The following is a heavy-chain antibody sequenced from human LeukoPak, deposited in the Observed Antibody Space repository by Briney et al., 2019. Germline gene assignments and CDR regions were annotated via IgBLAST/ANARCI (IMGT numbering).Heavy chain of an antibody. D-gene: IGHD6-13*01. CDR1: GGSISSYY. CDR3: ARGLTTLAAAIDAFDI. CDR2: IYTSGST. J-gene: IGHJ3*02. Sequence: SETLSLTCTVSGGSISSYYWSWIRQPAGKGLEWIGRIYTSGSTNYNPSLKSRVTMSVDTSKNQFSLKLSSVTAADTAVYYCARGLTTLAAAIDAFDIWGQGRMVTVSS. V-gene: IGHV4-4*07.